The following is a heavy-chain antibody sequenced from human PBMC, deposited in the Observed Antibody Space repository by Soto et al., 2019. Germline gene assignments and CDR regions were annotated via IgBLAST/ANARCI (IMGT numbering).Heavy chain of an antibody. V-gene: IGHV1-46*01. CDR1: GYTFTSYY. D-gene: IGHD6-13*01. CDR3: ARGEAAAGDYYYYGMDV. J-gene: IGHJ6*02. CDR2: INPSGGST. Sequence: WASVKVSCKASGYTFTSYYMHWVRQAPGQGLEWMGIINPSGGSTSYAQKFQGRVTMTGDTSTSTVYMELSSLRSEDTAVYYCARGEAAAGDYYYYGMDVWGQGTTVTVSS.